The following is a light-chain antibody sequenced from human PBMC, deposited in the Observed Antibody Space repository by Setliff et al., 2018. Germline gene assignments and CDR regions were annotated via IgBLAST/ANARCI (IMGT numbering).Light chain of an antibody. CDR1: TSNIGSGT. J-gene: IGLJ2*01. CDR2: IND. Sequence: VLTQPPSASGTPGQRVTISCSGSTSNIGSGTVNWYQQIPGAAPKLLIYINDQRPSGVPDRFSGSKSGTSASLVISGLQSEDEANYYCASWDDSVKAVLLGGGTKGTVL. CDR3: ASWDDSVKAVL. V-gene: IGLV1-44*01.